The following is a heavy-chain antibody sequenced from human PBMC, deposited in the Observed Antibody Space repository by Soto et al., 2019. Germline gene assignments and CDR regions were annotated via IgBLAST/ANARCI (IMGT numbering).Heavy chain of an antibody. CDR3: ASATSSAGNNRFPVDN. J-gene: IGHJ4*02. Sequence: EVQLLDSGGGLVQPGGSLRLSCAASGLTFSSYAMSWVRQAPGKGLEWVSVISGVGDVTYYADSVKGRFTISRDNSRNTMWLQMNSLRAEDTAVYYCASATSSAGNNRFPVDNWGQGTLVTVSS. V-gene: IGHV3-23*01. CDR2: ISGVGDVT. CDR1: GLTFSSYA. D-gene: IGHD3-16*02.